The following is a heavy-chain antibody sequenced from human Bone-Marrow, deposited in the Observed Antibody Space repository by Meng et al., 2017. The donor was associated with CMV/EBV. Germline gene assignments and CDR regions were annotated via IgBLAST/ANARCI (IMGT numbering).Heavy chain of an antibody. CDR3: AREYTNSSAHLGDYFDY. Sequence: SETLSLTCTVSGGSISYYYWSWIRQPPGKGLEWIGSIYDSGSTNYSPSLKRRVTISVDTSKNQFSLNLTSVTAAVTAVDYCAREYTNSSAHLGDYFDYWGQGTLVTVSS. D-gene: IGHD6-6*01. V-gene: IGHV4-59*01. CDR2: IYDSGST. CDR1: GGSISYYY. J-gene: IGHJ4*02.